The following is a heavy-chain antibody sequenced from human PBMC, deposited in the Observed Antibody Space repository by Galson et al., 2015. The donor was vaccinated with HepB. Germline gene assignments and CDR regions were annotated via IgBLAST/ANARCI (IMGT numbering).Heavy chain of an antibody. V-gene: IGHV1-69*04. Sequence: SVKVSCKASGGTFSSYAISWVRQAPGQGLEWMGRIIPILGIASYAQKFQGRVTMTRDTSTSTVYMELSSLRSEDTAVYYCASGGYCSGGSCYTDLDYWGQGTLVTVSS. CDR3: ASGGYCSGGSCYTDLDY. D-gene: IGHD2-15*01. CDR1: GGTFSSYA. CDR2: IIPILGIA. J-gene: IGHJ4*02.